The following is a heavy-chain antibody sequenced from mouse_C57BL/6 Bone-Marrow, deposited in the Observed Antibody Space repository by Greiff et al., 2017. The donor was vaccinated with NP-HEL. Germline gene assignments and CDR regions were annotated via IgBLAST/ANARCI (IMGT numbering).Heavy chain of an antibody. CDR2: ISYSGST. Sequence: EVKLQESGPGLAKPSQPLSLTCSVTGYSITSDYWNWIRQFPGNKLEYMGYISYSGSTYYNPSLKSRISITRDTSKNQYYLQLNSVTTEDTATYYCARGVTTVVAHYYAMDYWGQGTSVTVSS. D-gene: IGHD1-1*01. J-gene: IGHJ4*01. CDR1: GYSITSDY. CDR3: ARGVTTVVAHYYAMDY. V-gene: IGHV3-8*01.